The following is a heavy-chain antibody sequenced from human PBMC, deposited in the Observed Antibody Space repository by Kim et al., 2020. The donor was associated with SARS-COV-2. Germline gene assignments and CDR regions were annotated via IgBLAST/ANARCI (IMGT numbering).Heavy chain of an antibody. CDR1: GFTFSSYA. D-gene: IGHD5-18*01. J-gene: IGHJ6*02. CDR3: VKDGVDTAIPGYYYGMDV. V-gene: IGHV3-64D*09. Sequence: GGSLRLSCSASGFTFSSYAMHWVRQAPGKGLEYVSAISSNGGSTYYADSVKGRFTISRDNSKNTLYLQMSSLRAEDTAVYYCVKDGVDTAIPGYYYGMDVWGQGTTVTVSS. CDR2: ISSNGGST.